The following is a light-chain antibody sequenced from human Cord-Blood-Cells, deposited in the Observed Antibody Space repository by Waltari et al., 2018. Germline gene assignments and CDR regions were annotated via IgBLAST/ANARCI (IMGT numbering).Light chain of an antibody. V-gene: IGLV2-11*01. CDR2: DVS. CDR1: SSDVGGYNY. Sequence: QSALTQPRSVSGSPGQSVTISCTGTSSDVGGYNYVSWYQQHPGKVPKLMIYDVSKPPQGGPVRFSGPKSGNTASPTISGLQAEDEADYYCCSYAGSYTLVFGGGTKLTVL. J-gene: IGLJ2*01. CDR3: CSYAGSYTLV.